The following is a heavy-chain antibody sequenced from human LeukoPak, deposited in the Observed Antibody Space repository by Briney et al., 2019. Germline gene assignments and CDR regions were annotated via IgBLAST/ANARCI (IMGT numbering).Heavy chain of an antibody. J-gene: IGHJ4*02. CDR2: IYYSGST. CDR1: GGSISSYY. V-gene: IGHV4-59*01. Sequence: SETLSLTCTVSGGSISSYYWSWIRQPPGKGLEWIGYIYYSGSTNYNPSLKSRVTISVDTSKNQSSLKLSSVTAADTAVYYCAREGGSSWYGIDYWGQGNLVTVSS. D-gene: IGHD6-13*01. CDR3: AREGGSSWYGIDY.